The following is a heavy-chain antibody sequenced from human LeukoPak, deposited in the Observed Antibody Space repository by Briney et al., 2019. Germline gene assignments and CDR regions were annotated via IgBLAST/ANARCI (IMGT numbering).Heavy chain of an antibody. D-gene: IGHD2-15*01. V-gene: IGHV3-21*01. CDR1: GFAFSSYS. CDR3: ARGVEYCSGGSCYAYFDY. J-gene: IGHJ4*02. Sequence: GGSLGLSCAASGFAFSSYSMNWVRQAPGKGLEWVSSISSSSSYIYYADSVKGRFTISRDNAKNSLYLQMNSLRAEDTAVYYCARGVEYCSGGSCYAYFDYWGQGTLVTVSS. CDR2: ISSSSSYI.